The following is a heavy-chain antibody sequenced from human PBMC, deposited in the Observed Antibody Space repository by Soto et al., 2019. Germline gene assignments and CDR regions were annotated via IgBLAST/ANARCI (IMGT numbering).Heavy chain of an antibody. Sequence: PGGSLRLSCAASGFTFSSYGMHWVRQAPGKGLEWVAVISYDGSNKYYADSVKGRFTISRDNSKNTLYLQMNSLRVEDTAVYYCARDRLVPYGYGMDVWGQGTMVTVSS. V-gene: IGHV3-30*03. CDR2: ISYDGSNK. J-gene: IGHJ6*02. CDR1: GFTFSSYG. CDR3: ARDRLVPYGYGMDV. D-gene: IGHD2-2*01.